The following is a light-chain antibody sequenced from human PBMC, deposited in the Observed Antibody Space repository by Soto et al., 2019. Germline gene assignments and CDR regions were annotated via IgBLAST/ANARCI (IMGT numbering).Light chain of an antibody. Sequence: EIVLTQSPGTLSLSPGERATLFCRASQSFSSSYLAWYQQKPGQAPRLLIYGASSRATGIPERFSGSGSGTDFPLTISSLETEEFAVYYCQHYGSALFTFGPWTKGDVK. CDR1: QSFSSSY. J-gene: IGKJ3*01. CDR3: QHYGSALFT. CDR2: GAS. V-gene: IGKV3-20*01.